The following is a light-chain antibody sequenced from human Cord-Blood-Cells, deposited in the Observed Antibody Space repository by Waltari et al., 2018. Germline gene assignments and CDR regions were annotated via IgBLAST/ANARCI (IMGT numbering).Light chain of an antibody. CDR3: QSYDSSLSGSV. J-gene: IGLJ3*02. CDR1: SSNIGAGYD. Sequence: QSVLTQPPSVSGAPGQRVTISCTGSSSNIGAGYDVHWYQQLPGTAPKLLIYVNSNRPPGAPDRFSGSKSGTSASLAITGLQAEDEADYYCQSYDSSLSGSVFGGGTKLTVL. CDR2: VNS. V-gene: IGLV1-40*01.